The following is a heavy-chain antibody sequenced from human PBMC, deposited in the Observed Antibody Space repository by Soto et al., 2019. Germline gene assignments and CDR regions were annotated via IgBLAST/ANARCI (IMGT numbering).Heavy chain of an antibody. CDR2: IDLSGTTT. V-gene: IGHV3-23*05. D-gene: IGHD3-22*01. CDR1: GFSFSDYS. J-gene: IGHJ4*02. Sequence: GGSLRLSCAASGFSFSDYSMNWVRQAPGKGLEWVSFIDLSGTTTYYRDSVKGRFTIFKDKSMNTVYLQMNSLTVEDAAVYYFSKGRVRDDIYSFAYSCQGALDIGSA. CDR3: SKGRVRDDIYSFAY.